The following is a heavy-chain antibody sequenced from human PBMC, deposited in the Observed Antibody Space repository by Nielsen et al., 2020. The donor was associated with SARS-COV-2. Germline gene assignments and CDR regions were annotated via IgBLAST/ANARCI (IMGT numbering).Heavy chain of an antibody. CDR3: ARDMVVPAAGTFDY. CDR1: GGTFSSYA. CDR2: IIPIFGTA. D-gene: IGHD2-2*01. J-gene: IGHJ4*02. Sequence: SVKVSCKASGGTFSSYAISWVRRAPGQGLEWMGGIIPIFGTANYAQKFQGRVTMTRDTSTSTVYMELSSLRSEDTAVYYCARDMVVPAAGTFDYWGQGTLVTVSS. V-gene: IGHV1-69*05.